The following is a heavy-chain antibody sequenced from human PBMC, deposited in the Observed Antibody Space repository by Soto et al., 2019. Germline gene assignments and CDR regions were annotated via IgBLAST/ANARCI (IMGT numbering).Heavy chain of an antibody. Sequence: QVQLVESGGGVVQPGRSLRLSCAASGFTFSSYGMHWVRQAPGKGLEWVAVIWYDGSNKYYADSVKGRFTISRDNSKNTLELQMNSLRAEDTAVYYCARWGLVGGMDVWGQGTTVTVSS. CDR3: ARWGLVGGMDV. CDR1: GFTFSSYG. CDR2: IWYDGSNK. J-gene: IGHJ6*02. V-gene: IGHV3-33*01. D-gene: IGHD2-15*01.